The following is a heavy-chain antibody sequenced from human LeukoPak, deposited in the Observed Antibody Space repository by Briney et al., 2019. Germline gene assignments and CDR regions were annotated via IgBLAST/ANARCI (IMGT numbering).Heavy chain of an antibody. V-gene: IGHV4-34*01. D-gene: IGHD1-26*01. J-gene: IGHJ5*02. Sequence: SETLSLTCAVYGGSFSGYYWSWIRQPPGKGLEWIGEINHSGSTNYNPSLKSRVTISVDTSKNQFSLKLSSVTAADTAVYYCARASGSYYGTDWFDPWGQGTLVTVSS. CDR2: INHSGST. CDR3: ARASGSYYGTDWFDP. CDR1: GGSFSGYY.